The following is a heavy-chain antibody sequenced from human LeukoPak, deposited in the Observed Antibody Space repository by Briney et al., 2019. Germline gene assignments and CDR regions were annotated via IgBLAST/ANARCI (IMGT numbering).Heavy chain of an antibody. CDR1: GGSFSGYY. V-gene: IGHV4-34*01. D-gene: IGHD2-21*01. CDR2: INHSGST. CDR3: ASLWQYNWFDP. Sequence: SETLSLTCAVYGGSFSGYYWSWLRQPPGKGLEWIGEINHSGSTNYNPSLKSRVTISVDTSKNQFSLKLSSVTAADTAVYYCASLWQYNWFDPWGQGTLVTVSS. J-gene: IGHJ5*02.